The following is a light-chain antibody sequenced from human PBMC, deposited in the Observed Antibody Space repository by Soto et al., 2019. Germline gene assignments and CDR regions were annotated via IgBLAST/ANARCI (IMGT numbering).Light chain of an antibody. Sequence: DIQMTQSPSSLSASIGDRVTITCQASQGISAYLNWYQQKPGKAPKLLIYDASNLESGVPSRFSGGGYGTYFTFTITSLQPEDISTYYCQQYDHLPAFGGGTKVEI. CDR1: QGISAY. CDR3: QQYDHLPA. V-gene: IGKV1-33*01. CDR2: DAS. J-gene: IGKJ4*01.